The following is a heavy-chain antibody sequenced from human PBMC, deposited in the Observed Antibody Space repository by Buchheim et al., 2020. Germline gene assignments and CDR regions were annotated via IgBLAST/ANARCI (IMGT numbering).Heavy chain of an antibody. Sequence: EVQLLESGGGLVQPGGSLRLSCAASGFTFSSYAMSWVRQAPGNGLELVSTISDSGSSTYYADSVKGRFTISRDNSKNTLYLQVNSLRAEDTAVYFCTKTMVSSWFSPFDYWGQGTL. CDR2: ISDSGSST. D-gene: IGHD2-2*01. CDR3: TKTMVSSWFSPFDY. CDR1: GFTFSSYA. J-gene: IGHJ4*02. V-gene: IGHV3-23*01.